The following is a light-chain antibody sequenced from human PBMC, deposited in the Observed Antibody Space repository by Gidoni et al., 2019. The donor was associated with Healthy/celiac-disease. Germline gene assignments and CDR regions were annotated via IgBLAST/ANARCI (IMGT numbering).Light chain of an antibody. CDR2: AAT. V-gene: IGKV1-39*01. Sequence: DIQMTHSPSSLSASVVDRVTITCRASQSISSYLNWYQQKPGKAPKLLIYAATSLQSGVPSRFSDSGSGTDFTITISSLNPEDFATYYCQQSYSTPSTFGQGTKLEIK. J-gene: IGKJ2*01. CDR1: QSISSY. CDR3: QQSYSTPST.